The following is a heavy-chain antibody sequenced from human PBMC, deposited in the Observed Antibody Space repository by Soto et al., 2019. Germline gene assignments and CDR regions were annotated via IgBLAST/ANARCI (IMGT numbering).Heavy chain of an antibody. CDR1: GGSISSYY. Sequence: SETLSLTCTVSGGSISSYYWSWIRQPPGKGLEWIGYIYYSGSTNYNPSLKSRVTISVDTSKNQFSLKLSSVTAADTAVYYCARHTPIVVVPAAHLRFDPWGQGTLVTVSS. CDR2: IYYSGST. J-gene: IGHJ5*02. D-gene: IGHD2-2*01. CDR3: ARHTPIVVVPAAHLRFDP. V-gene: IGHV4-59*08.